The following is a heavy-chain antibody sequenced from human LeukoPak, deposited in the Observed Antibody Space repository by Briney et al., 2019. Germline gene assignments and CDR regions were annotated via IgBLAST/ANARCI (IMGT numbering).Heavy chain of an antibody. CDR2: IYYSGST. CDR3: ARGRDTATFDY. J-gene: IGHJ4*02. CDR1: GGSFSGYY. V-gene: IGHV4-59*01. Sequence: SETLSLTCAVYGGSFSGYYWSWIRQPPGKGLEWIGYIYYSGSTNYNPSLKSRVTISVDTSKNQFSLKLSSVTAADTAVYYCARGRDTATFDYWGQGTLVTVSS. D-gene: IGHD5-18*01.